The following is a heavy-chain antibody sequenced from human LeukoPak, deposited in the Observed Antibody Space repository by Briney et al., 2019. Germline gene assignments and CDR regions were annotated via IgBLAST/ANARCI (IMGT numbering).Heavy chain of an antibody. CDR1: AYTFTGYY. Sequence: ASVKVSCKSSAYTFTGYYMDLVRQAPGQGLEWMGWINTNNGGTNYAQKFQGRVTMTMDTSISTAYMELGRQSSDDTAVYSCARASSGWPIDYWGQGTLVTVSS. CDR3: ARASSGWPIDY. CDR2: INTNNGGT. D-gene: IGHD6-19*01. J-gene: IGHJ4*02. V-gene: IGHV1-2*02.